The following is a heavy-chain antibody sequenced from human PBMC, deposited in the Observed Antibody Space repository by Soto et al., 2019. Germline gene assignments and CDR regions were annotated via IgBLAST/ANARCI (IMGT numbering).Heavy chain of an antibody. D-gene: IGHD1-26*01. Sequence: PSETLSLTRTDSGGSIISHYWSWGRQAPGKGLEWIGCIYYRGNTFYNPSLKSRGTISVDTSNNQFSLKLDSVTPADTAVYYCARDGREASGIDVWGQGTAVTVSS. CDR2: IYYRGNT. CDR3: ARDGREASGIDV. V-gene: IGHV4-59*11. J-gene: IGHJ6*02. CDR1: GGSIISHY.